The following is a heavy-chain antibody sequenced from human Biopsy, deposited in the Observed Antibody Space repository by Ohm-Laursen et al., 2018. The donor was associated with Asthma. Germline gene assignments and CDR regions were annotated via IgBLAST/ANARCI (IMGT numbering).Heavy chain of an antibody. V-gene: IGHV3-30*18. CDR1: GFTFSNYA. J-gene: IGHJ3*01. CDR3: VKDTVEDRGGYYTFDV. D-gene: IGHD3-22*01. Sequence: SLRLSCSASGFTFSNYAMHWVRQAPGKGMEWVGVIAYDGRDKYYAASVKGRFTISRDNSRDTLYLQMRSLRADDTAVYYCVKDTVEDRGGYYTFDVWGQGTKVTVSS. CDR2: IAYDGRDK.